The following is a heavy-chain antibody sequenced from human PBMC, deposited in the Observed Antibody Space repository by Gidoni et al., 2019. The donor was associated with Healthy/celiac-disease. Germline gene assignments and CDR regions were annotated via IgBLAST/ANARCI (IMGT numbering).Heavy chain of an antibody. Sequence: ELQLVQSGAEVTQPGESLTISCTGSGYRFTGYGIGWVRQMPGKGLEWMGIINPGDSDTRNSPSFQGEVTISADKSISTAYLQWSSLKASDTDMYYCARDHTVTNYYYYYGMDVWGQGTTVTVSS. V-gene: IGHV5-51*01. D-gene: IGHD4-17*01. CDR1: GYRFTGYG. CDR2: INPGDSDT. CDR3: ARDHTVTNYYYYYGMDV. J-gene: IGHJ6*02.